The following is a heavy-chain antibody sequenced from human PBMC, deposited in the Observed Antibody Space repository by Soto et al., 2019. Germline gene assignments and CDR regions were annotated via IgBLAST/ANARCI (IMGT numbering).Heavy chain of an antibody. CDR2: INTGNGNT. CDR1: GYTFTTYA. D-gene: IGHD3-22*01. Sequence: ASVKGSCKASGYTFTTYAMHWVRQAPGQRLEWMGWINTGNGNTKYSQKFQGRVTITRDTSASTAYMELSSLRSEDTTEYYWTSGVYYDSMVYIYWGKGTLVPVS. CDR3: TSGVYYDSMVYIY. J-gene: IGHJ4*02. V-gene: IGHV1-3*04.